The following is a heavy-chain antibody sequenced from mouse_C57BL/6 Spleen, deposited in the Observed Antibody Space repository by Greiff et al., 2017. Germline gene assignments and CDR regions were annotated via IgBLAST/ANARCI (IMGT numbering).Heavy chain of an antibody. CDR1: GFNIKDYN. CDR3: ARGYGSSLYAMDY. J-gene: IGHJ4*01. V-gene: IGHV14-2*01. D-gene: IGHD1-1*01. CDR2: IDPEDGET. Sequence: VQLQQSGAELVKPGASVKLSCTASGFNIKDYNMHWVKQRTEQGLEWIGRIDPEDGETKYAPKFQGKATITADTSSNTAYLQLSSLTSEDTSVYYCARGYGSSLYAMDYWGQGTSVTVSS.